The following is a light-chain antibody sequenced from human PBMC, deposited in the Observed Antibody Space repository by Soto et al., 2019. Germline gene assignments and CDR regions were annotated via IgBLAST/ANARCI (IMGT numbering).Light chain of an antibody. CDR3: QQYNNWPIT. CDR1: QSVRGN. J-gene: IGKJ5*01. V-gene: IGKV3-15*01. CDR2: GVS. Sequence: EIVLTQSPATLSLSPGERVILSCGASQSVRGNYLAWYQQKPGLAPRLLIYGVSTRDTGVPDRFSGSASGTEFTLTISSLQSEDFAVYFCQQYNNWPITFGQGTRLEIK.